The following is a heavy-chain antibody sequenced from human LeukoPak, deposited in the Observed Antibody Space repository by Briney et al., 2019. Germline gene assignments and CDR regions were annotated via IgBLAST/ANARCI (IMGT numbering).Heavy chain of an antibody. CDR1: GASIDSHSW. Sequence: TSETLSLTCAVSGASIDSHSWWSWVRQPPGKGLEWIGEIYHSGGANYKPSLKSRVTMSVDTSKNQFSLKLSSVTAADTAVYYCAGLELEGMDVWGQGTTVTVSS. CDR3: AGLELEGMDV. D-gene: IGHD1-1*01. CDR2: IYHSGGA. J-gene: IGHJ6*02. V-gene: IGHV4/OR15-8*01.